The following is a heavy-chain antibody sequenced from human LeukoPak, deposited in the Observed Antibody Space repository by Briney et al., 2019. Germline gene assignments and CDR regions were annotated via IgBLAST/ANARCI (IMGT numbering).Heavy chain of an antibody. D-gene: IGHD6-6*01. Sequence: GGSLRLSCAASGFTFRSYWMTWVRQAPGKGLEWVAVISYDGSNKYYADSVKGRFTISRDNSKNTLYLQMNSLRAEDTAVYYCQADKYSSSTQNDYRGQGTLVTVSS. J-gene: IGHJ4*02. CDR2: ISYDGSNK. CDR1: GFTFRSYW. CDR3: QADKYSSSTQNDY. V-gene: IGHV3-30-3*01.